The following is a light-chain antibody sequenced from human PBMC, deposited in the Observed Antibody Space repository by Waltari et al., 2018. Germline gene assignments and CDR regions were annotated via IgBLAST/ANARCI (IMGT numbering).Light chain of an antibody. J-gene: IGKJ5*01. Sequence: EIVLTQSPATLSFSPGERATLSCRASQSVFTYLAWYQHKPGQAPRLLIYDASNRATGIPARFSGSGSGTDFTLTISSLEPEDFAVYYCHQRHSWPITFGQGTRLEIK. CDR1: QSVFTY. CDR3: HQRHSWPIT. CDR2: DAS. V-gene: IGKV3-11*01.